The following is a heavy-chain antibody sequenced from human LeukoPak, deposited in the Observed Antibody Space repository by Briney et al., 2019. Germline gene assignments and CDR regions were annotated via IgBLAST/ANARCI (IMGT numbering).Heavy chain of an antibody. CDR1: GFSLSTVW. D-gene: IGHD5-24*01. V-gene: IGHV3-15*01. J-gene: IGHJ5*02. CDR2: IKSLADGGTI. Sequence: KTGGSLRLSCAASGFSLSTVWMSWVRQGPGKGLELIGRIKSLADGGTIDYAAPVKGRVTISGDSSRNMLYLQMSSLQTEDTGVYYCTTDRGRTELPLFATWGQGALVTVSS. CDR3: TTDRGRTELPLFAT.